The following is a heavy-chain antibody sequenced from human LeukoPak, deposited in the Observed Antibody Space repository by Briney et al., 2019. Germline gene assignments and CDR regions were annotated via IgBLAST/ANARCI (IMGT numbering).Heavy chain of an antibody. J-gene: IGHJ4*02. CDR1: GFTFSSYG. CDR3: AKEGWSDIRIDY. V-gene: IGHV3-30*18. D-gene: IGHD2-15*01. CDR2: ISYDGSNK. Sequence: PGRSLRLSCAASGFTFSSYGMHWVRQAPGKGLEWVAVISYDGSNKYYADSVKGRFTISRDNSKNTLYLQMNSLRAEDTAVYYCAKEGWSDIRIDYWGQGTLVTVSS.